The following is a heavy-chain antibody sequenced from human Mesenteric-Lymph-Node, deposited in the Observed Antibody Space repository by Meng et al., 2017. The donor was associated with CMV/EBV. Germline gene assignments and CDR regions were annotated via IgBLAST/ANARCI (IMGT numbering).Heavy chain of an antibody. CDR2: ISSFNGYA. V-gene: IGHV1-18*01. J-gene: IGHJ4*02. D-gene: IGHD1-1*01. CDR3: ARNGSGNYIDS. CDR1: GCILSSYG. Sequence: SCKASGCILSSYGISWVRQAPGQGLEWMGWISSFNGYAHYAQSLQGRVTMTTDTSTGTAYMDLRSLTSDDTAVYFCARNGSGNYIDSWGQGTLVTVSS.